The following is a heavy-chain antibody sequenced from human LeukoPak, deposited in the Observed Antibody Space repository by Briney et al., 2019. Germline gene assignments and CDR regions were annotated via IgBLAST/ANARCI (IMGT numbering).Heavy chain of an antibody. CDR1: GASVNSYY. CDR2: ISDSGRT. J-gene: IGHJ4*02. D-gene: IGHD3-22*01. CDR3: TKGYYEPFDS. V-gene: IGHV4-59*02. Sequence: SETLSLTCTVSGASVNSYYWDWIRQPPGKVLEWIGCISDSGRTYYNPSLKSRVTISLGTSNNQFSLRLTSVTAADSAMYYCTKGYYEPFDSWGQGTLVTVSS.